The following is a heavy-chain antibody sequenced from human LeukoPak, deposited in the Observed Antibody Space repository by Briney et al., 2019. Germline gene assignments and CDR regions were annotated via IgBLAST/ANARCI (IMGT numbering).Heavy chain of an antibody. J-gene: IGHJ4*02. Sequence: RASVKVSCKASGYTFTSYAMHWVRQAPGQRLEWMGWINAGNGNTKYSQKFQGRVTITRDTSASTAYMELSSLRSEDTAVYYCARDGSGVWFDYWGQGTLVTVSS. CDR2: INAGNGNT. V-gene: IGHV1-3*01. CDR1: GYTFTSYA. CDR3: ARDGSGVWFDY. D-gene: IGHD3-10*01.